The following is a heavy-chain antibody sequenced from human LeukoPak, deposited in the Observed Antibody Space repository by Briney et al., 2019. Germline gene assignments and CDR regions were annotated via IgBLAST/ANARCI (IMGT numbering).Heavy chain of an antibody. D-gene: IGHD6-25*01. CDR2: ISSNGGST. CDR1: GFTFSSYA. CDR3: ARKAGGMDV. J-gene: IGHJ6*02. V-gene: IGHV3-64*01. Sequence: GGSLRLSCAASGFTFSSYAMHWVRQAPGKGLEYVSAISSNGGSTYYANSVKGIFTICRDNSKNTLYLQMGSLRAEDMAVYYCARKAGGMDVWGQGTTVTVSS.